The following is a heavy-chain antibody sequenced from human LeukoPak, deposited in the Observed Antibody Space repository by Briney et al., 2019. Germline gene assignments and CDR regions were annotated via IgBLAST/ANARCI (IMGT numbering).Heavy chain of an antibody. V-gene: IGHV3-7*01. D-gene: IGHD6-19*01. CDR3: ASFRITVAGRTGLDY. CDR1: GFTFSNYW. CDR2: IKQDGSEK. Sequence: PGGSLRLSCAASGFTFSNYWMGWVRQAPGKGLEWVANIKQDGSEKYYVDSVKGRFTISRDNAKNSLYLQMNSLRAEDTAVYYCASFRITVAGRTGLDYWGQGTLVTVSS. J-gene: IGHJ4*02.